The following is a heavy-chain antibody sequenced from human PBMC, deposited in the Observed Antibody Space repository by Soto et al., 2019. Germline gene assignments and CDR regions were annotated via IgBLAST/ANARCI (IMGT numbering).Heavy chain of an antibody. CDR3: ARHGLGRVRGNYYGMDV. D-gene: IGHD3-10*01. CDR2: ISAYNGNT. Sequence: QVQLVQSGAEVKKPGASVKVSCKASGYTFTSYGISWVRQAPGQGLEWMGWISAYNGNTNYAQKLQGRVTMTTDTATSTAYMELRSLRTDDTAVYYCARHGLGRVRGNYYGMDVWGQGTTGTVSS. V-gene: IGHV1-18*01. J-gene: IGHJ6*02. CDR1: GYTFTSYG.